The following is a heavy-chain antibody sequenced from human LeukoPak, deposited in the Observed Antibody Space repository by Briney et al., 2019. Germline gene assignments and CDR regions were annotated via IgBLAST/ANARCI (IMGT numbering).Heavy chain of an antibody. Sequence: PGGSLRLSCAASGFTFSGSAMHWVRQASGKGLEWVGRIKTKANSYATAYAASVSGRFTISRDDSKNTAYLQMNSLKTEDTAVYYCTRLDVVTAFDYWGQGTLVTVSS. CDR3: TRLDVVTAFDY. CDR2: IKTKANSYAT. V-gene: IGHV3-73*01. CDR1: GFTFSGSA. J-gene: IGHJ4*02. D-gene: IGHD2-21*02.